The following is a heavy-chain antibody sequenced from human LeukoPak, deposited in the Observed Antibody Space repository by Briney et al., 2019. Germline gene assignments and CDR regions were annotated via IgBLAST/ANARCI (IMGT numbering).Heavy chain of an antibody. J-gene: IGHJ4*02. CDR1: GFAFSRYN. CDR3: ARGYCSDGSCCRYEDY. V-gene: IGHV3-21*01. Sequence: KPGGSLRLSCAASGFAFSRYNMNWVRQAPGKGLEWVSSISSSSTYIDYADSVKGRFTISRDNAKNSLYLQMNSLTAEDTAVYYCARGYCSDGSCCRYEDYWGQGTLVSVSS. D-gene: IGHD2-15*01. CDR2: ISSSSTYI.